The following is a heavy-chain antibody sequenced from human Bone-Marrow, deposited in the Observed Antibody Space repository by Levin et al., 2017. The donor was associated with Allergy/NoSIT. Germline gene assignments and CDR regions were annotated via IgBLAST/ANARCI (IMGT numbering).Heavy chain of an antibody. J-gene: IGHJ4*02. CDR1: GFTFSSYG. D-gene: IGHD3-10*01. CDR2: IWYDGSNK. V-gene: IGHV3-33*01. Sequence: GGSLRLSCAASGFTFSSYGMHWVRQAPGKGLEWVAVIWYDGSNKYYADSVKGRFTISRDNSKNTLYLQMNSLRAEDTAVYYCARDDLWFGELLPSYYFDYWGQGTLVTVSS. CDR3: ARDDLWFGELLPSYYFDY.